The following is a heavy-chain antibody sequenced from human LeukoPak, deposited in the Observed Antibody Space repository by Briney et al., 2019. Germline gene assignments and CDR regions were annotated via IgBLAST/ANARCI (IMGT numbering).Heavy chain of an antibody. CDR2: IRYDGSNK. D-gene: IGHD6-13*01. J-gene: IGHJ4*02. Sequence: GGSLRLSCAASGFTFSSYGMHWVRQAPGKGLEWVAFIRYDGSNKYYADSVKGRFTISRDNSKNTLYLQMNSLRAEDTAVYYCAKDLDSSSWYPHYWGQGTLVTVSS. CDR3: AKDLDSSSWYPHY. CDR1: GFTFSSYG. V-gene: IGHV3-30*02.